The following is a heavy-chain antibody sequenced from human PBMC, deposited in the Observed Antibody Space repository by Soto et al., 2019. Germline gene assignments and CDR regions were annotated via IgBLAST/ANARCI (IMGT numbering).Heavy chain of an antibody. CDR3: ARVSGIAAADIDY. Sequence: VAVIWYDGSNKYYADSVKGRFTISRDNSKNTLYLQMNSLRAEDTAVYYCARVSGIAAADIDYWGQGTLVTVSS. V-gene: IGHV3-33*01. D-gene: IGHD6-13*01. J-gene: IGHJ4*02. CDR2: IWYDGSNK.